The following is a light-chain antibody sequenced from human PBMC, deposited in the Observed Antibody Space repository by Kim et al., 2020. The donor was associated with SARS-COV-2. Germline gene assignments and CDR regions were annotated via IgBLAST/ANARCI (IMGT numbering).Light chain of an antibody. CDR1: QSVSSSN. V-gene: IGKV3-20*01. CDR3: QQYGSSPVT. J-gene: IGKJ4*01. Sequence: EIVLTQSPGTLSLSPGERATLSCRASQSVSSSNLAWYRQKVGQAPRLLIYGASSRATGIPDRFSGSGSGTDFTLTISRLETEDFAVYYCQQYGSSPVTFGGRTKVDIK. CDR2: GAS.